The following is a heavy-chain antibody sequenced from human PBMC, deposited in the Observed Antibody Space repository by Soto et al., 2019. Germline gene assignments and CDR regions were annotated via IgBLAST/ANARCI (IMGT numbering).Heavy chain of an antibody. J-gene: IGHJ3*02. V-gene: IGHV3-21*01. D-gene: IGHD2-2*01. CDR3: ARAVVSLGDAFDI. Sequence: GGSLRLSCAASGFTFSSYSMDWVRQAPGKGLEWVSSISSSSSYIYYADSVKGRFTISRDNAKNSLYLQINSLRAEDTAVYYCARAVVSLGDAFDISGQGTMVTVSS. CDR1: GFTFSSYS. CDR2: ISSSSSYI.